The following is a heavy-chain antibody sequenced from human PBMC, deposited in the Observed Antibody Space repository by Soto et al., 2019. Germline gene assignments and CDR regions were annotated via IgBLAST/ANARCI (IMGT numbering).Heavy chain of an antibody. Sequence: QVQLVESGGGVVQPGRSLRLSRAASGFSFSSYGMHWVRQAPGKGLEWVAVISYDGTNKNYADSVKGRFTISRDNSENTVYLQMNSLRTEDTAVYYCAKDTYYHHSSGYYVFDYWGQGTLVTVSS. CDR2: ISYDGTNK. D-gene: IGHD3-22*01. J-gene: IGHJ4*02. V-gene: IGHV3-30*18. CDR1: GFSFSSYG. CDR3: AKDTYYHHSSGYYVFDY.